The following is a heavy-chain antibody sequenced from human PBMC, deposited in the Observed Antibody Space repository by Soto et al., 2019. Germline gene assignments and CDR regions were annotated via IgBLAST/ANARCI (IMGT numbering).Heavy chain of an antibody. Sequence: EVQLLESGGGLVQPGGSLRLSFAASGFTFSNYAMSWVRQAPGKGLEWVSAISAGGGNTHYADSVKGRFTISRDSSKNTLYLQMKSLRAEDTAVYYCAREVQMWLFDYWGQGTLVPVSS. CDR3: AREVQMWLFDY. CDR2: ISAGGGNT. J-gene: IGHJ4*02. V-gene: IGHV3-23*01. D-gene: IGHD5-12*01. CDR1: GFTFSNYA.